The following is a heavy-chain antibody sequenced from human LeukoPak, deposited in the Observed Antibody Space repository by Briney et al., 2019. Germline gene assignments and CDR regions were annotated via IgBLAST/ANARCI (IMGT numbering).Heavy chain of an antibody. CDR2: IYPGDSDT. CDR3: AKGAGGSGSYYPYF. J-gene: IGHJ4*02. D-gene: IGHD3-10*01. CDR1: GYSFITHW. V-gene: IGHV5-51*01. Sequence: GESLKISCKASGYSFITHWIAWVRQTPGKGLECRGVIYPGDSDTKYSPSFQGQVTISADKSISTAYLQWSSLKASDTAMYYCAKGAGGSGSYYPYFWGQGTLVTVSS.